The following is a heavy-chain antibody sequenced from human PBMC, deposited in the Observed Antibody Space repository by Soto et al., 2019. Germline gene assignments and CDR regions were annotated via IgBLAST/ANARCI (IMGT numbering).Heavy chain of an antibody. CDR2: ISYDGSNK. CDR3: AKDRAGDIYVAARSGLDY. J-gene: IGHJ4*02. D-gene: IGHD3-3*01. CDR1: GFTFFSYG. V-gene: IGHV3-30*18. Sequence: SLRLSCAASGFTFFSYGMHWVRQAPGKGLEWVAVISYDGSNKYYGDSVKGRFTISRDNSKNTLYLQMNSLRADDTAVYYCAKDRAGDIYVAARSGLDYWGQGTLVTVSS.